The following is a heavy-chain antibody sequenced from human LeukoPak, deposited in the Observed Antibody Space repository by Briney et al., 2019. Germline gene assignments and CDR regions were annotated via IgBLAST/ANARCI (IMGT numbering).Heavy chain of an antibody. Sequence: PSETLSLTCTVSGGSFTTHYWSWIRQPPGKGLEWIGYISYIGSTNYNPSLKSRVTISINTSKNQVSLVLTSVTAADTAVYYCASDSISMNAFDAWGQGTMVTVSS. D-gene: IGHD3-22*01. CDR1: GGSFTTHY. CDR2: ISYIGST. V-gene: IGHV4-59*11. CDR3: ASDSISMNAFDA. J-gene: IGHJ3*01.